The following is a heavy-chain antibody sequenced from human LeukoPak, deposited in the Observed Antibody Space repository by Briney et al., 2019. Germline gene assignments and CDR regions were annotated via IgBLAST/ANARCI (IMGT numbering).Heavy chain of an antibody. CDR2: IYSGGST. CDR1: GFTFSSYW. V-gene: IGHV3-53*05. J-gene: IGHJ5*02. Sequence: GGSLRLSCAASGFTFSSYWMSWVRQAPGKGLEWVSVIYSGGSTYYADSVKGRFTISRDKSKNTVYLQMNSLRFEDTAMYYCARNWFDPWGQGTLVTVSS. CDR3: ARNWFDP.